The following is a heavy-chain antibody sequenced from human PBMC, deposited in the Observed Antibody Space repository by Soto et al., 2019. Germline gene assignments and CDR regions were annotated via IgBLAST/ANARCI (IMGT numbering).Heavy chain of an antibody. CDR1: GDSFTTDW. J-gene: IGHJ5*02. V-gene: IGHV5-51*01. CDR2: IYPGDSRI. CDR3: AKRKLYSQESSP. Sequence: GESLKISCKGSGDSFTTDWIGWVRQMPEKGLEWMGVIYPGDSRIRYNPPFQGQVTISADKSISTAYLQWSRLKASDTGIYYCAKRKLYSQESSPWGKGTLVTVSS. D-gene: IGHD2-8*01.